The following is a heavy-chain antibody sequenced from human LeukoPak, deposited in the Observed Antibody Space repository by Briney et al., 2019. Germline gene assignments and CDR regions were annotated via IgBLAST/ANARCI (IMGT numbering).Heavy chain of an antibody. D-gene: IGHD4-17*01. CDR3: ARARDDYGDYEDYYFDY. CDR1: GGSISSYY. CDR2: IYYSGST. V-gene: IGHV4-59*08. J-gene: IGHJ4*02. Sequence: SETLSLTCTVSGGSISSYYWSWIRQPPGKGLEWIGYIYYSGSTNYNPSLKSRVTISVDTSKNQFSLKLSSVTAADTAVYYCARARDDYGDYEDYYFDYWGQGTLVTVSS.